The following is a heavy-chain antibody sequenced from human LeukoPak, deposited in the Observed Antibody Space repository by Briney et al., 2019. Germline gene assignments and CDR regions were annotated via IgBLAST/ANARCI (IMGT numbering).Heavy chain of an antibody. CDR2: IYPGDSDT. Sequence: GESLKISFKGSGYSFTSYWIGWVRQMPWKGVEWMGIIYPGDSDTRYSPAFQGQVTTSADKTISTAYLQWSSLKASATAMYSCARHYAWYSSDSDAFDIWGQGTMVTVSS. CDR3: ARHYAWYSSDSDAFDI. V-gene: IGHV5-51*01. J-gene: IGHJ3*02. D-gene: IGHD6-19*01. CDR1: GYSFTSYW.